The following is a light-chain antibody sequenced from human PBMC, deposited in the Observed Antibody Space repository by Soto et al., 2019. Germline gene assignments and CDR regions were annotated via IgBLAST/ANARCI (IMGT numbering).Light chain of an antibody. CDR3: QQYDGYSPWM. Sequence: DIQMTQSPSTLSANVGDRVTITCRASQSVSRWLAWYKQKPGEAPKLLIYKASNLESGVSSRFSGSGSGTEFTLTISSLQPDDSATYYCQQYDGYSPWMFGQGTMVDI. CDR2: KAS. J-gene: IGKJ1*01. V-gene: IGKV1-5*03. CDR1: QSVSRW.